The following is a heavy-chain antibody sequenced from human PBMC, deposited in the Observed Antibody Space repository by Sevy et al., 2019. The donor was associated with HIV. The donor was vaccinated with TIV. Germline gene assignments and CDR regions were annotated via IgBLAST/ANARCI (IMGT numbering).Heavy chain of an antibody. CDR3: ARLGYDYVWGSPLRAFDI. Sequence: SETLSLTCAVYGGSFSGYYWSWIRQPPGKGLEWIGEINHSGSTNYNPSLKSRVTTSVDTSKNQFSLKLSSVTAADTAVYYCARLGYDYVWGSPLRAFDIWGQGTMVTVSS. CDR2: INHSGST. D-gene: IGHD3-16*01. CDR1: GGSFSGYY. V-gene: IGHV4-34*01. J-gene: IGHJ3*02.